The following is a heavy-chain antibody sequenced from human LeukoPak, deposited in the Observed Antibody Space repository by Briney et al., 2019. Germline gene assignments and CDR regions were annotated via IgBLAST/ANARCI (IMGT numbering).Heavy chain of an antibody. CDR2: IYNSAST. Sequence: PSETLSLTCTVSGGSISGFYWSWIRQPAGKGLEWIWRIYNSASTNYNPSLKSRVTMSVDTSKNQFSLKLTSVTAADTAVYYCARDRSSSWTRDWFDPWGQGTLVTVSS. D-gene: IGHD6-13*01. CDR1: GGSISGFY. V-gene: IGHV4-4*07. J-gene: IGHJ5*02. CDR3: ARDRSSSWTRDWFDP.